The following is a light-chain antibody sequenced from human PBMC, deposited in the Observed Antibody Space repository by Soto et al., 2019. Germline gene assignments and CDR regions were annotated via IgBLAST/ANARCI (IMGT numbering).Light chain of an antibody. Sequence: DIQMTQSTSTLCGSVGDRVSITYRASQTISSWLAWYQQKPGKAPKLLIYKASTLKSGVPSRFSGSGSGTEFTLTISSLQPDDFATYYCQHYNSYSEAFGQGTKVDI. CDR2: KAS. CDR1: QTISSW. J-gene: IGKJ1*01. V-gene: IGKV1-5*03. CDR3: QHYNSYSEA.